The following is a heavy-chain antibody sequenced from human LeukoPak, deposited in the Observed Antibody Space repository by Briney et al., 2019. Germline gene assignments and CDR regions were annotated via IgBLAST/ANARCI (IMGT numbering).Heavy chain of an antibody. D-gene: IGHD3-22*01. CDR1: GYTFSSYG. Sequence: ASVKVSCKASGYTFSSYGISWVRQAPGQGLEWMAWISAYNGKTNYARKFRGRVTMTTDTSTSTAYMELRSLRSDDTAIYYCARDRNPYYDGSGYGYCWGQGTLVTVSS. V-gene: IGHV1-18*01. CDR3: ARDRNPYYDGSGYGYC. J-gene: IGHJ4*02. CDR2: ISAYNGKT.